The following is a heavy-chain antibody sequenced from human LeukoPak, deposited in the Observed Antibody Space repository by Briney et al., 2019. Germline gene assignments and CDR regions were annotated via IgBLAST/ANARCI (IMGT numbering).Heavy chain of an antibody. CDR1: GGSIGISSYY. CDR3: ARGIAAAGPADY. D-gene: IGHD6-13*01. CDR2: IYYSGTT. Sequence: SETLSLTCTVSGGSIGISSYYWGWIRQPPGKGLEWIGFIYYSGTTFYNPSLKSRVTISLDTSKNQFSLKLSSVTAADTAVYYCARGIAAAGPADYWGQGTLVTVSS. J-gene: IGHJ4*02. V-gene: IGHV4-39*07.